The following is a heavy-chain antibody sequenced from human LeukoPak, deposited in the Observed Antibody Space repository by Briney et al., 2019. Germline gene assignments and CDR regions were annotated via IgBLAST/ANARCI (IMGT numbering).Heavy chain of an antibody. CDR1: GFTFSNYE. D-gene: IGHD5-18*01. CDR3: AQIYTYGSSQFDY. Sequence: GGSLRLSCAASGFTFSNYEMNWVRQAPGKGLEWVSYISSSGSTIYYADSVKGRFTISRDNAKNSLYLQMNSLRAVDTAVYYCAQIYTYGSSQFDYWGQGTLVTVSS. J-gene: IGHJ4*02. V-gene: IGHV3-48*03. CDR2: ISSSGSTI.